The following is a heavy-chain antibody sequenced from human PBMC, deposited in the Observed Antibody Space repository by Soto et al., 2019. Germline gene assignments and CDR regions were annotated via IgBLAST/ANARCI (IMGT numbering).Heavy chain of an antibody. CDR1: GFNFSSYA. CDR2: ISGSGGNK. CDR3: ARDVSMVTGQYLFYHYYYMDV. Sequence: GGSLRLSCAASGFNFSSYAMSWVRQATGKGLEWVSAISGSGGNKYYEDSVKGRFTISRDNSKNTLYLQMNSLRAEDTAVYYCARDVSMVTGQYLFYHYYYMDVWGQGTTVTGSS. V-gene: IGHV3-23*01. D-gene: IGHD2-21*02. J-gene: IGHJ6*02.